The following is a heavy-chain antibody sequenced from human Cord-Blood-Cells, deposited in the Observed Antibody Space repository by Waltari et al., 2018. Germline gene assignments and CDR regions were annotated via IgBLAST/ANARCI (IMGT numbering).Heavy chain of an antibody. Sequence: EVQLVESGGGLVQPGGSLKLSCAASGFTFSGSAMHWVRQASGKGLEWFGRIGSKANSYATAYAASVKGRFTISRDDSKNTAYLQMNSLKTEDTAVYYCTSPSSSSDYWGQGTLVTVSS. CDR3: TSPSSSSDY. V-gene: IGHV3-73*02. CDR1: GFTFSGSA. CDR2: IGSKANSYAT. D-gene: IGHD6-6*01. J-gene: IGHJ4*02.